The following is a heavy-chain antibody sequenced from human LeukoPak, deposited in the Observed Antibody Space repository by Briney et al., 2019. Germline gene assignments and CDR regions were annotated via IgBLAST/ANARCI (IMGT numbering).Heavy chain of an antibody. V-gene: IGHV3-7*01. CDR1: GFNFSSYW. D-gene: IGHD5-12*01. CDR3: ARVGPGNGYGILARSYYYYYMDV. J-gene: IGHJ6*03. CDR2: IKQDGSEN. Sequence: QTGGSLRLSCAASGFNFSSYWMSWVRQAPGKGLEWVANIKQDGSENYYVDSVKGRFTISRDNAKNTLYLQMNSLRAEDTAVYYCARVGPGNGYGILARSYYYYYMDVWGKGTTVTVSS.